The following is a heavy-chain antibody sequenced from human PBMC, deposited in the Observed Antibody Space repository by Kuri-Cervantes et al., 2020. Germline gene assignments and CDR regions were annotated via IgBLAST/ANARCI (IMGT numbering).Heavy chain of an antibody. Sequence: GGSLRLSCAASGFTFDDYAMHWVRQAPGEGLEWVSGISWNSGSIGYADSVKGRFTISRDNYKNTLYLQMNSLRGEDTAIYYCAKDRYSFSSWTFDYWGQGTLVTVSS. CDR2: ISWNSGSI. V-gene: IGHV3-9*01. CDR1: GFTFDDYA. J-gene: IGHJ4*02. D-gene: IGHD5-18*01. CDR3: AKDRYSFSSWTFDY.